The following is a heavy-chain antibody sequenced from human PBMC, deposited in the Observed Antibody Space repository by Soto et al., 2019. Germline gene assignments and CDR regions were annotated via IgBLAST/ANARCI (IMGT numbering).Heavy chain of an antibody. D-gene: IGHD6-6*01. CDR3: ARLGGVAARTFDY. Sequence: LSLTFTVSGGSINDFYWSWIRQPPGKGLEWIGYMYYSGSTDYNPSLRSRVTISVDPSKTQFSLNLRSVSTADTAVYYCARLGGVAARTFDYWGQGTLVTVSS. CDR2: MYYSGST. J-gene: IGHJ4*02. CDR1: GGSINDFY. V-gene: IGHV4-59*01.